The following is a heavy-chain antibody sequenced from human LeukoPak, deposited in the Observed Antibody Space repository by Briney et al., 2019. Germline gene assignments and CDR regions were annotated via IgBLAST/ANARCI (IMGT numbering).Heavy chain of an antibody. V-gene: IGHV1-3*01. CDR3: ASLYSSGWHGDY. D-gene: IGHD6-19*01. CDR2: INAGNGNT. J-gene: IGHJ4*02. CDR1: GYTFTSYA. Sequence: ASVKVSCKASGYTFTSYAMHWVRQAPGQRLEWMGWINAGNGNTKYSQKFQGRVTITRDISASTAYMELSSLRSEDTAVYYCASLYSSGWHGDYWGQGTLVTVSS.